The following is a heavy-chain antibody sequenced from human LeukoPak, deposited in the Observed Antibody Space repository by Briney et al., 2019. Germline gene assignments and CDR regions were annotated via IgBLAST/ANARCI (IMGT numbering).Heavy chain of an antibody. J-gene: IGHJ3*02. V-gene: IGHV3-21*04. D-gene: IGHD2-15*01. CDR2: ISSSSSYI. CDR3: ATERRPGGVVVVAATRIDDAFDI. Sequence: PGGSLRLSCAASGFTFSSYSMNWVRQAPGKGLEWVSSISSSSSYIYYADSVKGRFTISRDNAKSSLYLQMNSLRAEDTAVYYCATERRPGGVVVVAATRIDDAFDIWGQGTMVTVSS. CDR1: GFTFSSYS.